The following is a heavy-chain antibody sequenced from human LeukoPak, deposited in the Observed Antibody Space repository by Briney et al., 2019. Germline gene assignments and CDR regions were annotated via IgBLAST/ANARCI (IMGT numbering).Heavy chain of an antibody. D-gene: IGHD5-12*01. J-gene: IGHJ4*02. V-gene: IGHV3-23*01. CDR3: ARVDGGYASSYYFDY. CDR2: ISASGGST. Sequence: PGGSLRLSCAASGFTFSSYDMSWVRQAPGKGLEWVSSISASGGSTYYADSVKGRFAISRDYSKNTLYLQMSSLRADDTAIYYCARVDGGYASSYYFDYWGQGTLVTVSS. CDR1: GFTFSSYD.